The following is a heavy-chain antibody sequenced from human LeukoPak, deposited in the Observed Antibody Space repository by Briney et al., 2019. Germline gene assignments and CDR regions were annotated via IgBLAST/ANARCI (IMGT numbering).Heavy chain of an antibody. CDR2: INSDGDIT. V-gene: IGHV3-74*01. CDR1: GFTFSSSW. J-gene: IGHJ6*02. D-gene: IGHD5-24*01. CDR3: ARGGYNRIVYHYYGMDV. Sequence: GGSLRLSCAASGFTFSSSWMHWVRQAPGKGLVWVSRINSDGDITRYADSVKGRFTISRDNAKNTLSLQMNSLRAEDTAVYYCARGGYNRIVYHYYGMDVWGQGTTVTASS.